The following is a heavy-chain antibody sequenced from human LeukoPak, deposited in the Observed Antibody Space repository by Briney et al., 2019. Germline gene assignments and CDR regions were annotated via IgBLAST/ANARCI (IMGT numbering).Heavy chain of an antibody. CDR3: ARRDILTGSRDAFDI. D-gene: IGHD3-9*01. Sequence: GESLKISCKGSGYSFTSYWIGWVRQMPGKGLEWLGIIYPGDSDTRYGPSFQGQVTISADKSISTAYLQWSSLKASDTAMYYCARRDILTGSRDAFDIWGQGTMVTVSS. J-gene: IGHJ3*02. V-gene: IGHV5-51*01. CDR2: IYPGDSDT. CDR1: GYSFTSYW.